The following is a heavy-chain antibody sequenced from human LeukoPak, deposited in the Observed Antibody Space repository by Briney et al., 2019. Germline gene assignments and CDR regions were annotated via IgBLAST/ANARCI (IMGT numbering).Heavy chain of an antibody. Sequence: ASVTVSCTASGYTFTSYYIHWVRQAPGQGLEWMGIINPSGGSTDYVQKFQGRVTMTRDTSTSTVYMELSSLRSEDTAVYYCARDYYDSSGYYLPFDYWGQGTLVTVSS. CDR1: GYTFTSYY. V-gene: IGHV1-46*01. J-gene: IGHJ4*02. D-gene: IGHD3-22*01. CDR3: ARDYYDSSGYYLPFDY. CDR2: INPSGGST.